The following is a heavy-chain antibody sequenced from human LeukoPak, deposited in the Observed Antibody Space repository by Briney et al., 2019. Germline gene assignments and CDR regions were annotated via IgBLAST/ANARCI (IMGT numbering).Heavy chain of an antibody. D-gene: IGHD6-19*01. CDR3: ARTTNIEGSGWGY. CDR1: GASIGDYY. CDR2: IYTSGST. V-gene: IGHV4-4*07. Sequence: SETLSLTCTVSGASIGDYYWNWIRQPAGKGLEWIGRIYTSGSTNYNPSLESRVTISVDTSKNQFSLKLSSVTAADTAVYYCARTTNIEGSGWGYWGQGTLVTVSS. J-gene: IGHJ4*02.